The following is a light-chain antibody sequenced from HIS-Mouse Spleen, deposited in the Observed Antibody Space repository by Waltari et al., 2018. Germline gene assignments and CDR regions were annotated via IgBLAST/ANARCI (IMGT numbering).Light chain of an antibody. Sequence: SYELTQPPSVTVSPGQTARINCSGDALPKKYSYVYKQKSGQAPVLVIYEDSKRPSGIPERFSGSSSGTMATLTISGAQVEDEADYYCYSTDSSGNHRVFGGGTKLTVL. V-gene: IGLV3-10*01. CDR3: YSTDSSGNHRV. CDR2: EDS. J-gene: IGLJ2*01. CDR1: ALPKKY.